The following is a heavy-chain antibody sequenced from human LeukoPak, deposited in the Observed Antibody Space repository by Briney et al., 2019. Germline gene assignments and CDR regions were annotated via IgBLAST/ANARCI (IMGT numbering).Heavy chain of an antibody. CDR1: GYSISSGYY. D-gene: IGHD5-18*01. J-gene: IGHJ5*02. Sequence: PSETPSLTCAVSGYSISSGYYWGWIRQPPGKGLEWIGYIYYSGSTNYNPSLKSRVTISVDTSKNQFSLKLSSVTAADTAVYYCARVSWIHLAGGFDPWGQGTLVTVSS. V-gene: IGHV4-61*01. CDR2: IYYSGST. CDR3: ARVSWIHLAGGFDP.